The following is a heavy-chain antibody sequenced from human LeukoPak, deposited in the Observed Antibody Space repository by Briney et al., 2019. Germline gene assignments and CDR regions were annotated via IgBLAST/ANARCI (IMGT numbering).Heavy chain of an antibody. J-gene: IGHJ4*02. CDR3: ARPGCSGGSCPFHY. CDR2: INTYNGNT. D-gene: IGHD2-15*01. V-gene: IGHV1-18*01. CDR1: GYTFTSNG. Sequence: ASVKVSCKASGYTFTSNGITWVRQAPGQGLEWLGWINTYNGNTNYAQKLQGRVTMTTDTSTSTVYMELSSLRSEDTAVYYCARPGCSGGSCPFHYWGQGTLVTVSS.